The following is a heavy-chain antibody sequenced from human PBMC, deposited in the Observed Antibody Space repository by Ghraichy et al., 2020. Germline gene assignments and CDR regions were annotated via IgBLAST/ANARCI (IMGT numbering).Heavy chain of an antibody. D-gene: IGHD1-26*01. J-gene: IGHJ4*02. Sequence: GESLNISCAASGFTFRSYAMSWVRQAPGKGLEWVSAISGSGGSTYYADSVKGRFTISRDNSKNTLYLQMNSLRAEDTAVYYCAKLSWSPGPDYWGQGTLVTVSS. CDR2: ISGSGGST. V-gene: IGHV3-23*01. CDR1: GFTFRSYA. CDR3: AKLSWSPGPDY.